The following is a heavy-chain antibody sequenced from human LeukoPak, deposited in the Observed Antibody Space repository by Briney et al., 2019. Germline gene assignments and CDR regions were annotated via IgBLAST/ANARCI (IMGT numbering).Heavy chain of an antibody. CDR2: ISTSSTYI. Sequence: PGGSLRLSCAASGFTFSTYSMNWVRQAPGKGLEWVSSISTSSTYIYFADSVKGRFTISRDNAKNSLYLQMNSLRAEDTAVYYCARADRIAVADYWGQGTLVTVSS. CDR1: GFTFSTYS. CDR3: ARADRIAVADY. V-gene: IGHV3-21*01. D-gene: IGHD6-19*01. J-gene: IGHJ4*02.